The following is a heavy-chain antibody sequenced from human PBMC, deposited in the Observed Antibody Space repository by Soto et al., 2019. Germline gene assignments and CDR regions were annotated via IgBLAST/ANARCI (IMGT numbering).Heavy chain of an antibody. CDR1: GFTFSSYA. CDR3: VKNRTIFGVVIIPLGVPDV. V-gene: IGHV3-64D*06. Sequence: GGSLRLSCSASGFTFSSYAMHWVRQAPGKGLEYVSAISSNGGSTYYADSVKGRFTISRDNSKNTLYLQMSSLRAEDTAVYYCVKNRTIFGVVIIPLGVPDVWGQGTTVTVSS. J-gene: IGHJ6*02. D-gene: IGHD3-3*01. CDR2: ISSNGGST.